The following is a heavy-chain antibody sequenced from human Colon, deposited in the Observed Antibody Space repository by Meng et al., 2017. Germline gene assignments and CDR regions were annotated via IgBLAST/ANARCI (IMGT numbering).Heavy chain of an antibody. Sequence: GESLKISCAASGFTFSSYAMHWVRQAPGKGLEWVAVISYDGSNKYYADSVKGRFTISRDNSKNTLYLQMNSLRAEDTAVYYCARVGLLWFGESYYFDYWGRGTLVTVSS. V-gene: IGHV3-30*04. CDR2: ISYDGSNK. D-gene: IGHD3-10*01. CDR1: GFTFSSYA. CDR3: ARVGLLWFGESYYFDY. J-gene: IGHJ4*02.